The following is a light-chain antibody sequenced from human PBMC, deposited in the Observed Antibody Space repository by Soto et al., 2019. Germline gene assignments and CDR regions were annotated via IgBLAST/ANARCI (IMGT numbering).Light chain of an antibody. CDR2: GNS. Sequence: QSVLTQPPSVSGAPGQRVTISCTGSRSNIGAGYDVHWYQQLPGTAPKLLIYGNSNRPSGVPDRFSGSKSRTSASLAITGLQAEDEADYYCQSYDSSLSGSVVFGGGTKLTVL. V-gene: IGLV1-40*01. CDR3: QSYDSSLSGSVV. J-gene: IGLJ2*01. CDR1: RSNIGAGYD.